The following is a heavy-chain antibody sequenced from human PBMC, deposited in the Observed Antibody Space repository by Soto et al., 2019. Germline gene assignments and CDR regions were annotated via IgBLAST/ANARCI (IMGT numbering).Heavy chain of an antibody. Sequence: ASVKVSCKASGYTFTSYGISWVRQAPGQGLEWMGWISAYNGNTNYAQKLQGRVTMTTDTSTSTAYMELSSLRSEDTAVYYCARDRIWDDYYDSSGYKKSAFDIWGQGTMVTVSS. CDR1: GYTFTSYG. V-gene: IGHV1-18*01. CDR2: ISAYNGNT. J-gene: IGHJ3*02. CDR3: ARDRIWDDYYDSSGYKKSAFDI. D-gene: IGHD3-22*01.